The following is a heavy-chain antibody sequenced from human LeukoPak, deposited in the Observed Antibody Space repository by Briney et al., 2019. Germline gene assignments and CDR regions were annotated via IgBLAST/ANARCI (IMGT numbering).Heavy chain of an antibody. CDR3: ASPSKWELSDLGC. CDR1: GGSISSNTYY. J-gene: IGHJ4*01. CDR2: IYHTGTT. Sequence: PSETLSLTCTVPGGSISSNTYYWAWIRQPPGKGLERIGSIYHTGTTYYNPSLKSRVTISVDTSSNRFSLQLRSVTAADTATYYCASPSKWELSDLGCWGRGTLVTVSS. D-gene: IGHD1-26*01. V-gene: IGHV4-39*01.